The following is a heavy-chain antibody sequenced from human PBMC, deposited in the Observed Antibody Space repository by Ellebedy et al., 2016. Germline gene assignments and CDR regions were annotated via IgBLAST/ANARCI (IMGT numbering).Heavy chain of an antibody. D-gene: IGHD3-22*01. CDR1: GFTFSSYA. J-gene: IGHJ4*02. CDR2: ISYDGSNK. V-gene: IGHV3-30-3*01. CDR3: ARGLVVVIVDY. Sequence: GESLKISXAASGFTFSSYAMHWVRQAPGKGLEWVAVISYDGSNKYYADSVKGRFTISRDNAKNSLYLQMNSLRAEDTAVYYCARGLVVVIVDYWGQGTLVTVSS.